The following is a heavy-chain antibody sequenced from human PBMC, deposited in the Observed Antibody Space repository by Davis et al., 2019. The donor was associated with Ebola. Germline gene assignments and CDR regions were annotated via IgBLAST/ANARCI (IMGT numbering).Heavy chain of an antibody. CDR3: TRGTTGWKGTDY. D-gene: IGHD6-19*01. Sequence: ESLKISCASSEFTFSSPWMHWVRPGPGQELVWVGNISPDGSYTAYTDSAKGRSTISRDNARNTRFLQMSSLRAEDTAVYYCTRGTTGWKGTDYWGQGTLLTVSS. V-gene: IGHV3-74*01. CDR2: ISPDGSYT. CDR1: EFTFSSPW. J-gene: IGHJ4*02.